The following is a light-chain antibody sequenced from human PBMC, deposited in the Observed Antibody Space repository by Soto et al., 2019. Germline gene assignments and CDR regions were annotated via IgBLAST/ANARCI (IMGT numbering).Light chain of an antibody. CDR1: SSNIGNNY. J-gene: IGLJ2*01. CDR3: GTWDSSLSARV. V-gene: IGLV1-51*01. CDR2: DNN. Sequence: QSVLTQPPSVSAAPGQKVTISCSGSSSNIGNNYVSWYQQLPGTAPKLLIYDNNKLPSGIPDRFSGSKSGTSATLGITGLQTGDEADYYCGTWDSSLSARVFGVGTKLTVL.